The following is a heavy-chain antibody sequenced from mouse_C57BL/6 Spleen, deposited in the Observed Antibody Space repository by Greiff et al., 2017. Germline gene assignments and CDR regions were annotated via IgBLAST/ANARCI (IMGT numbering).Heavy chain of an antibody. CDR1: GFNFNNSY. D-gene: IGHD1-3*01. Sequence: VQLQQSVAELVRPGASVKLSCTASGFNFNNSYMHWVKQRPEQGLEWIGSIDPANGNTTYDPKFQGKATITANTSYNTAYLQLSSLTAEDTSIYYCAREKRSGFDYWGQGTTLTVSS. V-gene: IGHV14-3*01. CDR3: AREKRSGFDY. CDR2: IDPANGNT. J-gene: IGHJ2*01.